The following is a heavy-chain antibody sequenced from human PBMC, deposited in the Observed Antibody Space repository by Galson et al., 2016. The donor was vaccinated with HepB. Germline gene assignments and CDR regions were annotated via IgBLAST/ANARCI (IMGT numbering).Heavy chain of an antibody. J-gene: IGHJ6*02. Sequence: SLRLSCAASGFTFSNYAMNWVRQAPGKGLEWVSAISGGGTNTYYEDSVKGRFTISRDNSKNTLFLQMNSLRAEDTAVYYCAKAVLRVTQVSYYYGMDVWGQGTTVTVSS. CDR3: AKAVLRVTQVSYYYGMDV. CDR2: ISGGGTNT. V-gene: IGHV3-23*01. CDR1: GFTFSNYA. D-gene: IGHD2-21*02.